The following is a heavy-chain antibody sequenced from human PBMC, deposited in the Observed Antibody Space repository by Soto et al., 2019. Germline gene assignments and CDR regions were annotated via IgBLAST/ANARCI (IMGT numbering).Heavy chain of an antibody. Sequence: SETLSLTCSVYGGSISSAEHYWSWIRQPPGKGLEWIGYIYYSGSTYDNPSLRRRITISIDTSKNQFSLKLSSMTAADTAVYYCARSPDYHMDVWGQGTTVTVSS. CDR1: GGSISSAEHY. CDR2: IYYSGST. V-gene: IGHV4-30-4*01. J-gene: IGHJ6*02. CDR3: ARSPDYHMDV.